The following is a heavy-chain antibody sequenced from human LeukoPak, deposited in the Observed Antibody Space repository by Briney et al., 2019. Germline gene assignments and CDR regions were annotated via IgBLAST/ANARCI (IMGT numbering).Heavy chain of an antibody. J-gene: IGHJ4*02. D-gene: IGHD6-19*01. CDR3: ARTSSSGLVGGYYFDY. CDR1: DYSISSGDYY. Sequence: SETLSLTCTVSDYSISSGDYYWGWIRQPPGKGLEWIGSIFRSGSTYYNPSLKSRVTISVDTSKNQFSLRLSSVTAADTAVYYCARTSSSGLVGGYYFDYWGQGTLVTVSS. V-gene: IGHV4-38-2*02. CDR2: IFRSGST.